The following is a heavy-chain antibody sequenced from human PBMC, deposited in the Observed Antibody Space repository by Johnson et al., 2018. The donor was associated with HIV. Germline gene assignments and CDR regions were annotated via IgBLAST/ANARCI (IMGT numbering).Heavy chain of an antibody. CDR2: ISYDGNNK. J-gene: IGHJ3*02. CDR3: AKGPQGMATPDAFDI. V-gene: IGHV3-30*18. CDR1: GFTFSSYD. Sequence: QVQLVESGGGLIEPGGSLRLSCAASGFTFSSYDMHWVRQAPGKGLEWVAIISYDGNNKYYADSVKGRFTISRDNSKNTLYLQMNRLRAEDTAVYYCAKGPQGMATPDAFDIWGQGTMVTVS. D-gene: IGHD5-24*01.